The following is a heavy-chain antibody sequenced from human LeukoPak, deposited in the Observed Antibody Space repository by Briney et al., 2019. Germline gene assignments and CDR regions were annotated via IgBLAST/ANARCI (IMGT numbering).Heavy chain of an antibody. CDR2: IRNDRIT. V-gene: IGHV3-15*01. CDR1: GLTFSDAW. D-gene: IGHD5-12*01. Sequence: TGGSLRLSCVLSGLTFSDAWMSWVRQAPGKGLEWVGRIRNDRITDYSAPVQGRFSNSRDNSKKTFYLQMNSLRTEDTGMYFCTWMATIFTVDYWGQGTLVTVSS. J-gene: IGHJ4*02. CDR3: TWMATIFTVDY.